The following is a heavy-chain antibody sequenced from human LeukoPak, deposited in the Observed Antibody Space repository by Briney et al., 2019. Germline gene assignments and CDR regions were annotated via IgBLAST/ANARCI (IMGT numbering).Heavy chain of an antibody. CDR3: ARGSYYYESSGYSLY. Sequence: SVKVSCKASGGTFSSYAISWVRQAPGHGLEWMGEIIPRSGTVNYAQKFQGRVTITADESRTIAHMELSSQGSDDTAVYYCARGSYYYESSGYSLYWGQGTLVTVSS. V-gene: IGHV1-69*01. CDR2: IIPRSGTV. D-gene: IGHD3-22*01. CDR1: GGTFSSYA. J-gene: IGHJ4*02.